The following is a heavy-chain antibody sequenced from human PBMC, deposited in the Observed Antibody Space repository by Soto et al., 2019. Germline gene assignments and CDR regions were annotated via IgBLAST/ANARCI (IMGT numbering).Heavy chain of an antibody. Sequence: SETQSLTCTVSGGSISSSSYYWGWIRQPPGKGLEWIGEINHSGSTNYNPSLKSRVTISVDTSKNQFSLKLSSVTAADTAVYYCARPPTRYCSSTSCYSNKYFDYWGQGTLVTVSS. CDR2: INHSGST. V-gene: IGHV4-39*07. D-gene: IGHD2-2*01. CDR1: GGSISSSSYY. CDR3: ARPPTRYCSSTSCYSNKYFDY. J-gene: IGHJ4*02.